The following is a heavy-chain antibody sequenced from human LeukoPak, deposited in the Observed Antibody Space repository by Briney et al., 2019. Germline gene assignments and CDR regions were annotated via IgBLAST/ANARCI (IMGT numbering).Heavy chain of an antibody. V-gene: IGHV4-59*04. Sequence: SDTLSLTCTVSDGFITNYYWSWVRQPPGKGLEWIGYIYHSGSTYYNPSLKSRVTISVDKSKNQFSLKLSSVTAADTAVYYCASIGNFRAADYDYWGQGTLVTVSS. J-gene: IGHJ4*02. CDR3: ASIGNFRAADYDY. CDR1: DGFITNYY. D-gene: IGHD2-15*01. CDR2: IYHSGST.